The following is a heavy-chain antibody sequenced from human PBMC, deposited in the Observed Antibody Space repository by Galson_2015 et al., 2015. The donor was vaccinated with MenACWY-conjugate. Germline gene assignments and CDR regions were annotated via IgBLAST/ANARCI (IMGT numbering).Heavy chain of an antibody. J-gene: IGHJ1*01. D-gene: IGHD6-13*01. CDR2: ISESSSTI. CDR1: GFSFSSYT. V-gene: IGHV3-48*01. Sequence: SLRLSCAASGFSFSSYTMNWVRQAPGKGLEWISYISESSSTIVYADSVKGRFTISRDNAKNSLYLQMNSLRAEDTAVYYCASRDSSSWYRQYLQRWGLGTLVTVFS. CDR3: ASRDSSSWYRQYLQR.